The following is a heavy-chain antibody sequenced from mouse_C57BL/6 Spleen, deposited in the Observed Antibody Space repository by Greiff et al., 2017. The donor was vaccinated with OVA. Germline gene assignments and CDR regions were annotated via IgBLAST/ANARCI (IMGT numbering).Heavy chain of an antibody. CDR1: GYTFTSYW. J-gene: IGHJ4*01. CDR2: IDPSDSYT. Sequence: VQLQQPGAELVMPGASVKLSCKASGYTFTSYWMHWVKQRPGQGLEWIGEIDPSDSYTNYNQKFKGKSTLTVDKSSSTAYMQLSSLTSEDSAVYYCEKNRKDAMEYWGQGTSVPASS. D-gene: IGHD5-1-1*01. V-gene: IGHV1-69*01. CDR3: EKNRKDAMEY.